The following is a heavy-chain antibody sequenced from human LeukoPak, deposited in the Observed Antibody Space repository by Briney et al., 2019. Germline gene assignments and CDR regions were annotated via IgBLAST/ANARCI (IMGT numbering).Heavy chain of an antibody. J-gene: IGHJ4*02. CDR2: INSGGSST. D-gene: IGHD3-10*01. CDR3: AGGGGYSRPPAEF. CDR1: GLDFYRSW. Sequence: PGGSLRLSCAASGLDFYRSWMLWVRQAPGKGLVWVSCINSGGSSTRHAASVKGRFTISRDNVKNMLYLHMNSLPAGDTAVYYCAGGGGYSRPPAEFWGQGSLVTASS. V-gene: IGHV3-74*01.